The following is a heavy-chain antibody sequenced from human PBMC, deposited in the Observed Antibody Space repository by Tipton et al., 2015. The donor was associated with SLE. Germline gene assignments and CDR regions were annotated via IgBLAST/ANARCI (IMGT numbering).Heavy chain of an antibody. J-gene: IGHJ6*03. Sequence: TLSLTCTVSGGSISSYYWSWIRQPPGKGLEWIVYIYYSGSTNYNPSLKSRVTISVDTSKNQFSRKLSSVTAADTAAYYCPREGLGASYYYYVDVWGKGTTGAVSS. D-gene: IGHD3-16*01. CDR1: GGSISSYY. CDR3: PREGLGASYYYYVDV. V-gene: IGHV4-59*01. CDR2: IYYSGST.